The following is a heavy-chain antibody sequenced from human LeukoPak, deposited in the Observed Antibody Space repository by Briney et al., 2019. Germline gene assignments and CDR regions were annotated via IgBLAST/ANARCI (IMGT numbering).Heavy chain of an antibody. D-gene: IGHD1-26*01. V-gene: IGHV3-53*01. CDR2: IFNGGST. CDR1: GFAVSSNH. CDR3: ATFIVGLTYDEHFQH. J-gene: IGHJ1*01. Sequence: PGGSLRLSCAASGFAVSSNHMNWVRQAPGKGLEWVSVIFNGGSTYYADSVKGRFTISRDNSKNTLYLQMNSLRAEDTAVYYCATFIVGLTYDEHFQHWGQGTLVTVSS.